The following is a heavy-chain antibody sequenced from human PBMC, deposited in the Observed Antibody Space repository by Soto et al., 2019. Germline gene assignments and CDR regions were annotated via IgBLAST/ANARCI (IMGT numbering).Heavy chain of an antibody. CDR1: GFSLSTSGVG. J-gene: IGHJ1*01. CDR3: AHPYCGGDRYSGGEYFQH. V-gene: IGHV2-5*02. D-gene: IGHD2-21*02. CDR2: IYWDDDK. Sequence: VSGPTLVNPTQTLTLTCTFSGFSLSTSGVGVGWIRQPPGKALEWLALIYWDDDKRYSPSLKSRLTITKDTSKNQVVLTMTNMDPVDTATYYCAHPYCGGDRYSGGEYFQHWGQGTLVTVYS.